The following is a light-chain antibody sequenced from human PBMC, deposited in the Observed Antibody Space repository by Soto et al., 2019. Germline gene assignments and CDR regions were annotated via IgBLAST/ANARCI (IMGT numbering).Light chain of an antibody. V-gene: IGKV1-5*01. CDR2: AAS. CDR1: QSISSW. CDR3: LQDINYPWT. J-gene: IGKJ1*01. Sequence: IHMTQSPSTLSASLGDMVTITFGASQSISSWLAWYQQKPGKAPRLLIYAASTLQSGVPPRFSGSGSGTDFTLAISSLQPEDSATYYCLQDINYPWTFGQGTKVDIK.